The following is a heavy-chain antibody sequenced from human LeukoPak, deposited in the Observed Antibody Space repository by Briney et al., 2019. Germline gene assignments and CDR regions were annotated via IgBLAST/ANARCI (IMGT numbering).Heavy chain of an antibody. D-gene: IGHD3-9*01. CDR3: ARHSRTYYDILAGPYGGNFDY. J-gene: IGHJ4*02. Sequence: SETLSLTCTVSGGSISSSSYYWGWIRQPPGKGLEWIGSIYYSGSTDYNPSLKSRVTISVDTSKNQFSLKLSSVTAADTAVYYCARHSRTYYDILAGPYGGNFDYWGQRTLVTVSS. CDR1: GGSISSSSYY. V-gene: IGHV4-39*01. CDR2: IYYSGST.